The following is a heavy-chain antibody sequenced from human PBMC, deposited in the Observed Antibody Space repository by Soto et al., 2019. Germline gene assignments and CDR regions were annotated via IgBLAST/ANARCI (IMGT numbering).Heavy chain of an antibody. D-gene: IGHD1-26*01. V-gene: IGHV4-59*01. CDR1: GGSINSYY. Sequence: SETLSLTCTVSGGSINSYYWSWIRQPPGKGLEWIGYIYYSGSTNYNPSLKSRVTISVDTSKNQFSLKLRSVTGADTAVYYCARRYGGNFDYWGQGTLVTSPQ. CDR3: ARRYGGNFDY. CDR2: IYYSGST. J-gene: IGHJ4*02.